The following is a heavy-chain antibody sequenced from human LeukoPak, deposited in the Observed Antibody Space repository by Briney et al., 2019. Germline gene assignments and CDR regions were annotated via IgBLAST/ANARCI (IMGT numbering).Heavy chain of an antibody. Sequence: GGSLRLSCAASGFTFDDYAMHWVRQAPGKGLEWVSGISWNSGSIGYADSVKGRFTISRDSAKNSLYLQMNSLRAEDTALYYCAKGHEGATDYWGQGTLVTVSS. D-gene: IGHD1-26*01. CDR1: GFTFDDYA. V-gene: IGHV3-9*01. CDR3: AKGHEGATDY. CDR2: ISWNSGSI. J-gene: IGHJ4*02.